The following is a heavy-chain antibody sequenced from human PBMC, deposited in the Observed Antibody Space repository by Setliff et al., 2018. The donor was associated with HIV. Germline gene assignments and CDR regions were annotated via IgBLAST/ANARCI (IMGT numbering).Heavy chain of an antibody. CDR1: GGPFTSSS. CDR3: ARGGDYDSSGYYVT. D-gene: IGHD3-22*01. V-gene: IGHV1-69*02. J-gene: IGHJ4*02. Sequence: GASVKVSCKASGGPFTSSSISWVRQAPGQGLEWMGRIIPILGVPRYAQKFQGRVTITADKSTSTSYMHLSSLRAEDTAVYFCARGGDYDSSGYYVTWGQGSLVTVSS. CDR2: IIPILGVP.